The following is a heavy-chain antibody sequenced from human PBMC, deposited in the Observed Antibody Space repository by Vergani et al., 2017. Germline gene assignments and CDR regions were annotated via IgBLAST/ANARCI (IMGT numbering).Heavy chain of an antibody. Sequence: EVELVQSGPELRKPGESLKISCKGSEYSFGNYWIGWVRQMPGKGLEWMGIIYPADSDTRYSPSFQGQVTISADKSISTAFLQWDSLKASHTALYYRARHTTYTDSWGQGTLVTVSS. D-gene: IGHD1-1*01. V-gene: IGHV5-51*01. CDR1: EYSFGNYW. CDR3: ARHTTYTDS. CDR2: IYPADSDT. J-gene: IGHJ4*02.